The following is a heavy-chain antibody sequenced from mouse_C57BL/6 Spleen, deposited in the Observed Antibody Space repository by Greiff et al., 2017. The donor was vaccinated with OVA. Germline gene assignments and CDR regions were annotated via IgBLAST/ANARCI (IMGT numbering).Heavy chain of an antibody. D-gene: IGHD1-1*01. Sequence: VQLQQPGAELVKPGASVKLSCKASGYTFTSYWMQWVNQRPGQGLEWIGEIDPSDSYTNYNQKFKGKATLTVDTSSSTACMQLSSLTSEDSAVYYCARGGYYYGSSYHFDYWGQGTTLTVSS. CDR1: GYTFTSYW. V-gene: IGHV1-50*01. CDR2: IDPSDSYT. J-gene: IGHJ2*01. CDR3: ARGGYYYGSSYHFDY.